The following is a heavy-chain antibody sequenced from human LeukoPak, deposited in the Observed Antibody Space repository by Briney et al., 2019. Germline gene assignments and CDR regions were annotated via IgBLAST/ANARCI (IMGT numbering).Heavy chain of an antibody. CDR3: ARKEGSSWNY. J-gene: IGHJ4*02. V-gene: IGHV3-53*01. CDR1: GFTVSSNY. CDR2: IYSGGST. Sequence: SGGSLRLSCAASGFTVSSNYMSWVRQAPGKGLEWVSVIYSGGSTYYADSVKGRFTISRDNSENTLYLQMNSLRAEDTAMYYCARKEGSSWNYWGQGTLVTVSS. D-gene: IGHD6-13*01.